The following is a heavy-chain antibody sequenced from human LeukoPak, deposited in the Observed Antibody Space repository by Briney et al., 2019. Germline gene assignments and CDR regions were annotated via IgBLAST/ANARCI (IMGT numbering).Heavy chain of an antibody. V-gene: IGHV3-48*03. J-gene: IGHJ3*02. CDR2: ISSSGSTI. CDR3: AKDRIGYSSRDAFDI. D-gene: IGHD6-19*01. Sequence: GGSLRLSCAASGFTFSSYEMNWVRQAPGKGLEWVSYISSSGSTIYYADSVKGRFTISRDNAKNTLYLQMNSLRAEDTAVYYCAKDRIGYSSRDAFDIWGQGTMVTVSS. CDR1: GFTFSSYE.